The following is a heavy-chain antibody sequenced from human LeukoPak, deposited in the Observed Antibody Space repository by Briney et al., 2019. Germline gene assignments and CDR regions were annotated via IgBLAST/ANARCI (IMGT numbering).Heavy chain of an antibody. CDR1: GFTFNSYA. D-gene: IGHD3-22*01. CDR2: VSGSGGST. J-gene: IGHJ4*02. CDR3: ARGSDSSGYYYGPFDY. V-gene: IGHV3-23*01. Sequence: GGSLRLSCAASGFTFNSYAMSWVRQAPGKGLEWVSAVSGSGGSTYYADSVKGRFTISRDNSKNTLYLQMNSLRAEDTAVYCCARGSDSSGYYYGPFDYWGQGTLVTVSS.